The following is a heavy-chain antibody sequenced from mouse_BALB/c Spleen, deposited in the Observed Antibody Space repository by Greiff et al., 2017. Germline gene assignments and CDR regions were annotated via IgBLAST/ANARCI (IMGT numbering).Heavy chain of an antibody. Sequence: QVQLQQSGAELARPGASVKLSCKASGYTFTSYWMQWVKQRPGQGLEWIGAIYPGDGDTRYTQKFKGKATLTADKSSSTAYMQLSSLASEDSAVYYCARIYYDYPYYAMDYWGQGTSVTVSS. V-gene: IGHV1-87*01. CDR1: GYTFTSYW. D-gene: IGHD2-4*01. CDR3: ARIYYDYPYYAMDY. J-gene: IGHJ4*01. CDR2: IYPGDGDT.